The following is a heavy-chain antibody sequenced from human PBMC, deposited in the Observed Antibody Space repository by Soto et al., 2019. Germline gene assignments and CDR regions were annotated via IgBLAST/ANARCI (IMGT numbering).Heavy chain of an antibody. Sequence: WGSLRLSCTAAGLTFKSYGVHWIRQAPGKGLEWVAVIWSDGSNKYYADSVKGRFTISRDNSKNTLYLQMNSLGAEDMAVYYCARRGSGTYGMDVWGQGTTVTVSS. CDR2: IWSDGSNK. J-gene: IGHJ6*02. CDR3: ARRGSGTYGMDV. CDR1: GLTFKSYG. V-gene: IGHV3-33*01. D-gene: IGHD3-10*01.